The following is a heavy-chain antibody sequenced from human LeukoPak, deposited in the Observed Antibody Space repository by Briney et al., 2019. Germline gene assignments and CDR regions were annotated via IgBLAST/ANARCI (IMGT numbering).Heavy chain of an antibody. CDR2: IYYSGST. CDR3: AKDSRLYYGSGSYYPRDY. Sequence: PSETLSLTCTVSGGSISSSSYYWGWIRQPPGKGLEWIGSIYYSGSTYYNPSLKSRVTISVDTSKNQFSLKLSSVTAADTAVYYCAKDSRLYYGSGSYYPRDYWGQGTLVTVSS. J-gene: IGHJ4*02. CDR1: GGSISSSSYY. V-gene: IGHV4-39*07. D-gene: IGHD3-10*01.